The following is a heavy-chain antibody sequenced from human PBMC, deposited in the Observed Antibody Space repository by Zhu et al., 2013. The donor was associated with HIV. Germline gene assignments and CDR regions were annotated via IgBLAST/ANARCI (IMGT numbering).Heavy chain of an antibody. CDR1: GYTFTNFY. J-gene: IGHJ4*02. CDR3: SRTKMFAGYWSDF. Sequence: QVQLVQSGAEVRKPGASVNVSCKASGYTFTNFYVHWIRQAPGQGLEWMGWISPNNGGTIYEQKFQGRVTMTRDTSITTAYMELSRLTPDDTAVYYCSRTKMFAGYWSDFWGQGTLVTVSS. D-gene: IGHD3-9*01. CDR2: ISPNNGGT. V-gene: IGHV1-2*02.